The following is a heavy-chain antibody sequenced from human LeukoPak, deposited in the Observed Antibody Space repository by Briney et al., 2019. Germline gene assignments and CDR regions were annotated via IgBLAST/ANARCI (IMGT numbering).Heavy chain of an antibody. CDR2: ISGSGGST. CDR3: ALMPITMVRGVIGDAFDI. V-gene: IGHV3-23*01. CDR1: GFIFSDYW. J-gene: IGHJ3*02. Sequence: PGGSLRLSCAASGFIFSDYWMHWVRQGPGKGLEWVSAISGSGGSTYYADSVKGRFTISRDNSKNTLYLQMNSLRAEDTAVYYCALMPITMVRGVIGDAFDIWGQGTVVTVSS. D-gene: IGHD3-10*01.